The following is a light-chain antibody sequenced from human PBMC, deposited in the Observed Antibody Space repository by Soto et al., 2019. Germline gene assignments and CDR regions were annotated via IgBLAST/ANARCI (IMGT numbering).Light chain of an antibody. CDR1: QTISRW. CDR3: QHYNVYPWT. V-gene: IGKV1-5*03. Sequence: DIQRTQSHSTLSASVGDRVTITCRASQTISRWLAGYQQKPGKAPKLLIYESSSLQSGVPSRFSGSGSGTEFALTISSLQPDDFAPYYCQHYNVYPWTFGQGTQVHI. CDR2: ESS. J-gene: IGKJ1*01.